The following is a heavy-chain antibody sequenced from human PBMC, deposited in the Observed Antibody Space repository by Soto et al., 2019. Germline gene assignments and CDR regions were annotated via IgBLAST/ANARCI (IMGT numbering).Heavy chain of an antibody. Sequence: SETLSLTCTVSGGSIYRSGYYWGWIRQPPGRGLEWIGNIDYNGVTYSNPSLKSRVTISRDTSKNQFSLKLTSVAAADTALYYCGKVLVGATGHTDSDSWGPGTLVTSPQ. CDR2: IDYNGVT. CDR1: GGSIYRSGYY. V-gene: IGHV4-39*01. CDR3: GKVLVGATGHTDSDS. J-gene: IGHJ4*02. D-gene: IGHD2-15*01.